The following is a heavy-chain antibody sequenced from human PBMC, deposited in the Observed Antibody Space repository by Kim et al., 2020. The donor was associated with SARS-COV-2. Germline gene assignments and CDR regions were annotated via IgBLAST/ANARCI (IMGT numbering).Heavy chain of an antibody. CDR2: ISYDGSNK. CDR3: AKDDKLYYYDSSGYYFRPGGFDI. J-gene: IGHJ3*02. Sequence: GGSLRLSCAASGFTFSSYGMHWVRQAPGKGLEWVAVISYDGSNKYYAASVKGRFTISRDNSKNTLYLQMNSLRAEDTAVYYCAKDDKLYYYDSSGYYFRPGGFDIWGQGTMVTVSS. CDR1: GFTFSSYG. V-gene: IGHV3-30*18. D-gene: IGHD3-22*01.